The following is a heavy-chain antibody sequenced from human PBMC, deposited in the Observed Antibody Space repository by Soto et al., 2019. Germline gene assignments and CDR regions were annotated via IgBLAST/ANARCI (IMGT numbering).Heavy chain of an antibody. D-gene: IGHD3-9*01. CDR2: IGTAGDT. V-gene: IGHV3-13*01. CDR3: ARGPRYFDWLLSTPYYYGMDV. Sequence: PGGSLRLSCAASGFTFSSYDMHWFRQATGKGLEWVSAIGTAGDTYYPGSVKGRFTISRENAKNSLYLQMNSLRAGDTAVYYCARGPRYFDWLLSTPYYYGMDVWGQGTTVTVSS. CDR1: GFTFSSYD. J-gene: IGHJ6*02.